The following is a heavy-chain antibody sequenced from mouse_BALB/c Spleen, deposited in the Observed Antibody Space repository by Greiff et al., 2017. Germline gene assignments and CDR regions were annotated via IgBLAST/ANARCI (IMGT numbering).Heavy chain of an antibody. CDR1: GFNIKDTY. CDR3: ARGGYYGTYAMDY. J-gene: IGHJ4*01. D-gene: IGHD1-1*01. V-gene: IGHV14-3*02. CDR2: IDPANGNT. Sequence: EVQLQQSGAELVKPGASVKLSCTASGFNIKDTYMHWVKQRPEQGLEWIGRIDPANGNTKYDPKFQGKATITADTSSNTAYLQLSSLTSEDTAVYYCARGGYYGTYAMDYWGQGTSVTVSS.